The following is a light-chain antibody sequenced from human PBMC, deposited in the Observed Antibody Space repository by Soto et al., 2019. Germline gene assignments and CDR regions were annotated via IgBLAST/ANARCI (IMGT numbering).Light chain of an antibody. CDR2: GAS. CDR1: ERIYSAY. V-gene: IGKV3-15*01. Sequence: EVVLTQSPGTLSLSRGERATLSCRASERIYSAYLGWYQQKPGQAPRLLIYGASTRATGIPVRFSGSGSGTEFTLTISSLQSEDFAVYYCQQYNNWPPWTFGQGTKVDIK. CDR3: QQYNNWPPWT. J-gene: IGKJ1*01.